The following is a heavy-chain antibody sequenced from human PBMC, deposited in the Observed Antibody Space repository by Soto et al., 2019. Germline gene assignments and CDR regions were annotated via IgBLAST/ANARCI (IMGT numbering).Heavy chain of an antibody. D-gene: IGHD3-10*01. V-gene: IGHV1-69*06. Sequence: GASVKVSCKASGGTFSSYAISWVRRAPGQGLEWMGGIIPIFGTANYAQKFQGRVTITADKSTSTAYMELSSLRSEDTAVYYCARVVWAMVRGVRKYNRFDPWGQGTLVTVSS. J-gene: IGHJ5*02. CDR1: GGTFSSYA. CDR2: IIPIFGTA. CDR3: ARVVWAMVRGVRKYNRFDP.